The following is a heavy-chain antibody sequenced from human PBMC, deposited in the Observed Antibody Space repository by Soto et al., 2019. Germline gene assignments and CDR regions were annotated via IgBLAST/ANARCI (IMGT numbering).Heavy chain of an antibody. V-gene: IGHV4-34*01. D-gene: IGHD6-13*01. CDR1: VGSFSCYY. CDR2: INHSGST. Sequence: PSETLYLTCAVYVGSFSCYYWIWIRQPPGKGLEWIGEINHSGSTNYNPSLKSRVTISVDTSKNQFSLKLSSVTAADTAVYYCARGGRYSSSWTPRAYYYGMDVWGQGTTVTVSS. CDR3: ARGGRYSSSWTPRAYYYGMDV. J-gene: IGHJ6*02.